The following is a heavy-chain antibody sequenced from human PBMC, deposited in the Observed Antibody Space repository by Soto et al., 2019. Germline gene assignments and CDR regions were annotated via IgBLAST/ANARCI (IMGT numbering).Heavy chain of an antibody. CDR3: ARVDVDHYYYGMDV. Sequence: QVQLVQSGAEVKKPGSSVNVSCKASGGTFSSYAISWVRQAPGQGLEWMGGIIPIFGTANYAQKFQGRVTNTADKSTSTAYMELSSLRSEDTAVYYCARVDVDHYYYGMDVWGQGTTVTVSS. V-gene: IGHV1-69*06. CDR1: GGTFSSYA. J-gene: IGHJ6*02. CDR2: IIPIFGTA.